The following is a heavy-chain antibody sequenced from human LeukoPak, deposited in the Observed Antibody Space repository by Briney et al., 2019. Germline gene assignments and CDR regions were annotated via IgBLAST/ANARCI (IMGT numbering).Heavy chain of an antibody. J-gene: IGHJ4*02. Sequence: EGSLRLSCSASGFTFSSYWMSWVRQAPGKGLEWVANIKQDGSEKYYVDSVKGRFTISRDNAKNSLSLQMNSLRAEDTAVYYCARMDIGLVRDWGQGTLVTVSS. CDR3: ARMDIGLVRD. CDR2: IKQDGSEK. D-gene: IGHD3-10*01. CDR1: GFTFSSYW. V-gene: IGHV3-7*01.